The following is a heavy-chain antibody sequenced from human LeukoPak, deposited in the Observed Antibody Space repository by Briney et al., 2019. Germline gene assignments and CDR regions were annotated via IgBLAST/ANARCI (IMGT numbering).Heavy chain of an antibody. CDR3: ARDPGSSAFDY. CDR2: INLDGSET. V-gene: IGHV3-7*01. CDR1: GFTFSNYW. Sequence: PGGSLTLSCAASGFTFSNYWMTWVRQGPGEGLEWLANINLDGSETHFVDSVKGRFTISRDNAKNSLSLQMSGLRVEDTAVYYCARDPGSSAFDYWGQGTLVTVSS. D-gene: IGHD5/OR15-5a*01. J-gene: IGHJ4*02.